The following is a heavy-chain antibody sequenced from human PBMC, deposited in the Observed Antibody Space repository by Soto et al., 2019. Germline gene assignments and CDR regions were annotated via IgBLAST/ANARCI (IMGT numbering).Heavy chain of an antibody. CDR3: ARSSPLNYFDY. CDR2: IYYSGST. J-gene: IGHJ4*02. D-gene: IGHD6-13*01. Sequence: PSETLSLTCTVSGGSISSYYWSWIRQPPGKGLEWIGYIYYSGSTNYNPSLKSRVTISVDTSKNQFSLKLSSVTAADTAVYYCARSSPLNYFDYWGQGTLVTVSS. CDR1: GGSISSYY. V-gene: IGHV4-59*01.